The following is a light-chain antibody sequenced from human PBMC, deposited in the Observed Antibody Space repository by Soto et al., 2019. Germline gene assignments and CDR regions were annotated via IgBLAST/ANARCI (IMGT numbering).Light chain of an antibody. V-gene: IGKV1-9*01. CDR3: QQLRSYPSP. CDR1: QDIRDY. J-gene: IGKJ4*01. Sequence: IPCPQSTSPLSASVGARGTGPCRASQDIRDYLAWYQQKPGKAPKLLICDASTLYSGVPSRFSGTGSGTDFTLTISGLQPEDFAAYYCQQLRSYPSPFGRGTKVDIK. CDR2: DAS.